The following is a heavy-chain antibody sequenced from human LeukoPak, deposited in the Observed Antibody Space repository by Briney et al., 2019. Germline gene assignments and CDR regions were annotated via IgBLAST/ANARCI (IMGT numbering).Heavy chain of an antibody. CDR1: GGSISSYY. CDR2: IYYSGST. Sequence: SETLSLTCTVSGGSISSYYWSWIRQPPGKGLEWIGYIYYSGSTNYNPSLKSRVTISVDTSKNQFSLKLSSVTAADTAVYYCARLWDSSGWFDYWGQGTLVTVSS. J-gene: IGHJ4*02. D-gene: IGHD6-19*01. V-gene: IGHV4-59*08. CDR3: ARLWDSSGWFDY.